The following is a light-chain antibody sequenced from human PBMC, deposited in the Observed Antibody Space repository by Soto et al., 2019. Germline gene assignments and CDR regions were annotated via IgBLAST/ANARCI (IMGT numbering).Light chain of an antibody. CDR1: QSVSSN. CDR3: QQYGGSPWT. V-gene: IGKV3-20*01. J-gene: IGKJ1*01. Sequence: EIVMTQSPATPSVSPGERATLSFRASQSVSSNLAWYQQKPGQAPRLLIYGASSRATGIPDRFSGSGSGTDFTLTISRLEPEDFAVYYCQQYGGSPWTFGQGTKVDVK. CDR2: GAS.